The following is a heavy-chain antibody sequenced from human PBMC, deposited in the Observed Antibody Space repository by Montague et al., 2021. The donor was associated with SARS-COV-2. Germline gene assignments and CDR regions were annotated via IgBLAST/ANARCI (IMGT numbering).Heavy chain of an antibody. D-gene: IGHD5-12*01. CDR2: IYYSGST. CDR1: GESISGFY. Sequence: SETLSLTRTVSGESISGFYWNWIRQPAGKGLEWIGSIYYSGSTYXNPSLKSRVTISVDTSKNQFSLKLSSVTAADTAVYYCARHERQWLRLYPYYFDYWGQGTLVTVSS. V-gene: IGHV4-59*05. CDR3: ARHERQWLRLYPYYFDY. J-gene: IGHJ4*02.